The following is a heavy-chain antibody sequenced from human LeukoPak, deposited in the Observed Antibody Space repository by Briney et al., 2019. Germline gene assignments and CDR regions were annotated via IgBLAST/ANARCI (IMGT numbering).Heavy chain of an antibody. D-gene: IGHD6-19*01. J-gene: IGHJ6*03. Sequence: WASVKVSCKASGYTFTSYDINWMRQATGQGLEWMGWMSPNSGNTGYAQKFQGRVTMTRDTSISTAYMELSSLRSEDTAVYYCARDETRYSSGWHYYYYYMDVWGKGTTVTVSS. CDR1: GYTFTSYD. V-gene: IGHV1-8*01. CDR3: ARDETRYSSGWHYYYYYMDV. CDR2: MSPNSGNT.